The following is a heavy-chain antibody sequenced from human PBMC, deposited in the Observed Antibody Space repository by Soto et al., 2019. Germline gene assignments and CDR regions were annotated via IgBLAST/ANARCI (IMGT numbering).Heavy chain of an antibody. D-gene: IGHD3-3*01. CDR3: ARVNIITIFGVSNWFDP. CDR2: INHSGST. CDR1: GGSFSGYY. V-gene: IGHV4-34*01. J-gene: IGHJ5*02. Sequence: SETLSLTCAVYGGSFSGYYWSWIRQPPGKGLEWIGEINHSGSTNYNPSLKSRVTISVDTSKNQFSLKLSSVTAADTAVYYCARVNIITIFGVSNWFDPWGQGTRVTVSS.